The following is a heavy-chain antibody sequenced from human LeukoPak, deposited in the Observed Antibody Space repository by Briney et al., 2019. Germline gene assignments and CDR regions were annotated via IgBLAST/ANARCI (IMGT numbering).Heavy chain of an antibody. CDR2: IYSGGST. CDR1: GFTVSNNY. J-gene: IGHJ4*02. Sequence: GGSLRLSCAASGFTVSNNYMSWVRQAPGKGLEWVSLIYSGGSTYYADSVKGRFTISRDNSKNTLFLEMNSLRAEDTAVYYCAKDLDYWGQGTLVTVSS. CDR3: AKDLDY. V-gene: IGHV3-53*01.